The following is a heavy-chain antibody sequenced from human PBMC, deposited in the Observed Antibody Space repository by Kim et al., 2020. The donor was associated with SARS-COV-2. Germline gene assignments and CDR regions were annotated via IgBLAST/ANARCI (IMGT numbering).Heavy chain of an antibody. D-gene: IGHD3-10*01. J-gene: IGHJ6*02. CDR1: GYTFTSYA. Sequence: ASVKVSCKASGYTFTSYAMNWVRQAPGQGLEWMGWINTNTGNPTYAQGFTGRFVFSLDTSVSTAYLQISSLKAEDTAVYYCAREMWFKKYGSGRRVMDVWGQGTTVTVSS. CDR3: AREMWFKKYGSGRRVMDV. V-gene: IGHV7-4-1*02. CDR2: INTNTGNP.